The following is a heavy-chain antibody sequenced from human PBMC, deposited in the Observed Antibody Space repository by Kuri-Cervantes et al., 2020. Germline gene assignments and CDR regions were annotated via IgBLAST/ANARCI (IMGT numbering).Heavy chain of an antibody. CDR1: GYTFTGYY. Sequence: ASVKVSCKASGYTFTGYYMHWVRQAPGQGLEWMGWINPNSGGTNYAQKFQSRVTMTRDTSISTAYMELSRLRSDDTAVYYCAGAVAGRLGYYYYGMDVWGQGTTVTVSS. V-gene: IGHV1-2*02. CDR2: INPNSGGT. CDR3: AGAVAGRLGYYYYGMDV. J-gene: IGHJ6*02. D-gene: IGHD6-19*01.